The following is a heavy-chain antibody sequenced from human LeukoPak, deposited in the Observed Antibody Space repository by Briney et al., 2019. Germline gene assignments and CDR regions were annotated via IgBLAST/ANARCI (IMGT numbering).Heavy chain of an antibody. V-gene: IGHV3-7*01. CDR1: GFTFSTYW. CDR3: ARAVTTALDY. CDR2: IKEDGSEK. D-gene: IGHD4-17*01. Sequence: PGGSLRLSCAASGFTFSTYWMTWVRQAPGKGLEWVANIKEDGSEKKYVDSVKGRFTISRDNAKNSLYLQMNSLSVEDTAIYYCARAVTTALDYWGQGTLVTVSS. J-gene: IGHJ4*02.